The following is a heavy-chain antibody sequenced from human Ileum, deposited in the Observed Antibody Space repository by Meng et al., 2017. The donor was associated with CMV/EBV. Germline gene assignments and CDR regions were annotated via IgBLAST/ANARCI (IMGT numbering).Heavy chain of an antibody. CDR2: IYTSGST. V-gene: IGHV4-4*07. CDR3: ARELSGVEGRWFDH. D-gene: IGHD3-10*01. Sequence: SETLSLTCTVSGGSITSYYWSWIRQPAGKGLEGIGRIYTSGSTNYIPSLKSRVTMSVDTSKNQFSLNLTSLTAADTAVYYCARELSGVEGRWFDHWGQGTLVTVSS. CDR1: GGSITSYY. J-gene: IGHJ5*02.